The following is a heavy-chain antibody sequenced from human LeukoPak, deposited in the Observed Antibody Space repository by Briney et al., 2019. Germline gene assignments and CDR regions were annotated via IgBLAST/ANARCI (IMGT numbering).Heavy chain of an antibody. J-gene: IGHJ3*02. CDR3: ARGDTYYDFWSGYYDDAFDI. CDR1: GGSISSYY. CDR2: INHSGST. Sequence: TSETLSLTCTVSGGSISSYYWSWIRQPPGKGLEWIGEINHSGSTNYNPSLKSRVTISVDTSKNQFSLKLSSVTAADTAVYYCARGDTYYDFWSGYYDDAFDIWGQGTMVTVSS. V-gene: IGHV4-34*01. D-gene: IGHD3-3*01.